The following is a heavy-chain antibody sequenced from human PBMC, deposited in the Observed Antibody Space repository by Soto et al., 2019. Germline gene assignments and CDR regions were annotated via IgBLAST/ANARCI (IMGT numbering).Heavy chain of an antibody. CDR2: IYYSGST. D-gene: IGHD1-26*01. CDR1: GVSISSNNW. CDR3: ATQEVGGSYVYTFDP. J-gene: IGHJ5*02. V-gene: IGHV4-39*01. Sequence: SETLSLTCAVSGVSISSNNWWSWVRQPPGKGLEWIGSIYYSGSTYYNPSLKSRVTISVDTSKNQFSLKLSSVTAADTAVYYCATQEVGGSYVYTFDPWGQGTLVTVPQ.